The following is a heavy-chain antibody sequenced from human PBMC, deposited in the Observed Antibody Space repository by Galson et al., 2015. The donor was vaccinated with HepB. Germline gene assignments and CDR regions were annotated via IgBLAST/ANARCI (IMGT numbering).Heavy chain of an antibody. Sequence: SLRLSCAASGFTFSTYSMNWVRQAPGKGLEWVSFISSSSSTIYYAESVEGRFTISRDNAKNSLYLQMSSLRAEDTAVYYCARLGAGPTLDYWGQGTLVTVSS. CDR1: GFTFSTYS. CDR3: ARLGAGPTLDY. CDR2: ISSSSSTI. J-gene: IGHJ4*02. D-gene: IGHD7-27*01. V-gene: IGHV3-48*04.